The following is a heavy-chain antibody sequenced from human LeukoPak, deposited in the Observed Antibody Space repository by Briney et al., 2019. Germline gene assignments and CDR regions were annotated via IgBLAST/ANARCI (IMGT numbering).Heavy chain of an antibody. D-gene: IGHD3-16*01. CDR1: GGSISSYY. CDR2: IYYSGST. V-gene: IGHV4-59*08. Sequence: PSETLSLTCTVTGGSISSYYWSWIRQPPGKGLEWIGYIYYSGSTNYNPSLKSRVTISVDTSKNQFSLKLSSVTAADTAVYYCARGGGGRRGAFDIWGQGTMVTVSS. J-gene: IGHJ3*02. CDR3: ARGGGGRRGAFDI.